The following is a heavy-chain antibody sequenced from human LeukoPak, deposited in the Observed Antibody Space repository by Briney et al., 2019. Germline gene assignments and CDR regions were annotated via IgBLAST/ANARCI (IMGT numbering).Heavy chain of an antibody. CDR3: ARGDYYDSSGGVAPHY. V-gene: IGHV1-69*04. D-gene: IGHD3-22*01. CDR1: GYTFTSYG. CDR2: IIPILGIA. J-gene: IGHJ4*02. Sequence: SVKVSCKASGYTFTSYGISWVRQAPGQGLEWMGRIIPILGIANYAQKFQGRVTITADKSTSTAYMELSSLRSEDTAVYYCARGDYYDSSGGVAPHYWGQGTLVTVSS.